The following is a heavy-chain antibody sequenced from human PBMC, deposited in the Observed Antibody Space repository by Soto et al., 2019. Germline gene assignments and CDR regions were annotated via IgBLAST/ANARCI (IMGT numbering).Heavy chain of an antibody. CDR1: GFTFSSYA. D-gene: IGHD6-19*01. J-gene: IGHJ6*02. V-gene: IGHV3-23*01. CDR2: ISGSGGST. Sequence: EVQLLESGGGLVQPGGSLRLSCAASGFTFSSYAMSWVRQAPGKGLEWVSAISGSGGSTYYADSVKGRFTISRDNSKNTLYLQMNSLSAEDTAVYYCAKDPADSSDTSYYYYGMDVWGQGTTVTVSS. CDR3: AKDPADSSDTSYYYYGMDV.